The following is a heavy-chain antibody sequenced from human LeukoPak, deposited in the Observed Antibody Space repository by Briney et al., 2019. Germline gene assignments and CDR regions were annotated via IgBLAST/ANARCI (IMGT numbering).Heavy chain of an antibody. J-gene: IGHJ5*01. CDR3: AGGAGWLSDS. Sequence: GSLRLSCAASGFTFSGYWMNWVRQAPGKGLEWVANIEQDGSEKNYVDSVRGRFTISRDNAKNALYLEMNSLGADDTAVYYCAGGAGWLSDSWGRGTLVTVSS. D-gene: IGHD3-22*01. V-gene: IGHV3-7*01. CDR2: IEQDGSEK. CDR1: GFTFSGYW.